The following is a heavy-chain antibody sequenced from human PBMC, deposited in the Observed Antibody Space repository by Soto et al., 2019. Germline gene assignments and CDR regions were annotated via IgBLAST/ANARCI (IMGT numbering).Heavy chain of an antibody. CDR3: ARTQYIHGRPFDY. V-gene: IGHV6-1*01. CDR1: GDSVSSNTAS. CDR2: TYYRSKWFD. Sequence: SQTLSLTCAISGDSVSSNTASWNWIRQSPSRGLEWLGRTYYRSKWFDAYAEFVKSRITINPDTSRNQFSLQLDSVTPEDTAVYYCARTQYIHGRPFDYWGQGTLVTVSS. D-gene: IGHD1-1*01. J-gene: IGHJ4*02.